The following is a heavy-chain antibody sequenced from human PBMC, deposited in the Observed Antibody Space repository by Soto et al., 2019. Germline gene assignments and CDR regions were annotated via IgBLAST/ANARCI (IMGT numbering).Heavy chain of an antibody. D-gene: IGHD1-26*01. J-gene: IGHJ5*02. Sequence: SQTLSLTCGISVDTVSNNSGAWHWIRQSPSRGLEWLGRTYYRSKWYNDYAVSMKGRLIINADTSKNQVSLQLNSVTPEDTAIYYCARGIQWEGWSDPWGQGTLVTVSS. CDR1: VDTVSNNSGA. CDR2: TYYRSKWYN. V-gene: IGHV6-1*01. CDR3: ARGIQWEGWSDP.